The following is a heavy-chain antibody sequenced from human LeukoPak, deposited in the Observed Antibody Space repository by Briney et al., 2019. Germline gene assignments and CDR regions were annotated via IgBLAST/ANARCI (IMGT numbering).Heavy chain of an antibody. CDR1: GGTFSSYA. V-gene: IGHV1-69*13. J-gene: IGHJ6*03. Sequence: GASVKVSCKASGGTFSSYAISWVRQAPGQGLEWMGGIIPIFGTANYAQKFQGRVTITADESTSTAYMELSSLRSEDTAVYYCARDGSNYYGSGSYWSRYYYYMDVWGKGTTVTISS. D-gene: IGHD3-10*01. CDR3: ARDGSNYYGSGSYWSRYYYYMDV. CDR2: IIPIFGTA.